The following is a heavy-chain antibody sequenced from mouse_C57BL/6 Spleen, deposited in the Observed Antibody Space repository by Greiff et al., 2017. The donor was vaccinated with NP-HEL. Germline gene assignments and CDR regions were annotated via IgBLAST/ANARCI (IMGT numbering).Heavy chain of an antibody. CDR1: GYAFSSSW. J-gene: IGHJ2*01. CDR2: IYPGDGDT. Sequence: VQLQQSGPELVKPGASVKISCKASGYAFSSSWMNWVKQRPGKGLEWIGRIYPGDGDTNYNGKFKGKATLTADKSSSTAYMQRSSLTSEDSAVYFGARGRTYYGNFDYWGQGTTLTVSS. D-gene: IGHD2-10*01. V-gene: IGHV1-82*01. CDR3: ARGRTYYGNFDY.